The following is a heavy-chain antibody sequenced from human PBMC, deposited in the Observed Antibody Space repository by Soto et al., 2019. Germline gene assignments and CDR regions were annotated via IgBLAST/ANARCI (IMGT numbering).Heavy chain of an antibody. V-gene: IGHV1-69*08. D-gene: IGHD3-10*01. CDR1: GGTFSSYT. J-gene: IGHJ4*02. CDR2: IIPILGIA. CDR3: AREEYYYGSGAFFDY. Sequence: QVQLVQSGAEVKKPGSSVNVSCKASGGTFSSYTISWVRQAPGQGLEWMGRIIPILGIANYAQKFQGRVTITADKSTSTAYMELSSLRSEDTAVYYCAREEYYYGSGAFFDYWSQGTLVTVSS.